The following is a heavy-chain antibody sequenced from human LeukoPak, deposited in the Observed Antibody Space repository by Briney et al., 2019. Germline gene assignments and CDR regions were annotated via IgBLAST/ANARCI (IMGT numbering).Heavy chain of an antibody. V-gene: IGHV1-69*04. J-gene: IGHJ4*02. Sequence: SVKVSCKASGGTFSSYAISWVRQAPGQGLEWMGRIIPILGIANYAQKFQGRVTITADKSTSTAYMELSSLRSEDTAVYYCARGYSSGWQYLDYWGQGTLVTVSS. CDR1: GGTFSSYA. CDR2: IIPILGIA. D-gene: IGHD6-19*01. CDR3: ARGYSSGWQYLDY.